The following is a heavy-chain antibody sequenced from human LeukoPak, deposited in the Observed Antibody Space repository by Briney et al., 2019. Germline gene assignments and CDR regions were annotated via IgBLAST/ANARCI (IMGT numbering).Heavy chain of an antibody. V-gene: IGHV3-21*01. CDR1: GFTFSAYS. Sequence: GGSLRLSCAASGFTFSAYSMNWVRQAPGKGLEWVSSISTGSSYIYYADSVKGRFTISRENAKNSLYLQMNSLRVEDTAVYYCARDPLGTRPGFDYWGQGTLVTVSS. D-gene: IGHD1-1*01. CDR3: ARDPLGTRPGFDY. J-gene: IGHJ4*02. CDR2: ISTGSSYI.